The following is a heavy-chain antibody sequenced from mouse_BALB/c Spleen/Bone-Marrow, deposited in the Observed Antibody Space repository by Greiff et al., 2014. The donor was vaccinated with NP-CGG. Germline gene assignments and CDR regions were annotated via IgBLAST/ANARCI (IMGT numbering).Heavy chain of an antibody. J-gene: IGHJ4*01. CDR2: IWGDGST. CDR3: ARDGYDYAMDY. Sequence: VMLVESGPGLVAPSQSLSITCTVSGFSLTGYAVNWVRQPPGKGLEWLGMIWGDGSTDYNSALKSRLSISKDNSKSQVFLKMNSLQTDDTARYYCARDGYDYAMDYWGQGTSVPGSS. CDR1: GFSLTGYA. V-gene: IGHV2-6-7*01. D-gene: IGHD2-2*01.